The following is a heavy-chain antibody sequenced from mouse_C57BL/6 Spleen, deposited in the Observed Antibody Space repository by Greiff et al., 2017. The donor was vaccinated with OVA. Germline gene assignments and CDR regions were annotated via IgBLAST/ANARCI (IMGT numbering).Heavy chain of an antibody. CDR2: ISDGGSYT. Sequence: EVMLVESGGGLVKPGGSLKLSCAASGFTFSSYAMSWVRQTPEKRLEWVATISDGGSYTYYPDNVKGRFTISRDNAKNNLYLQMSHLKSEDTAMYYCARETGHYAMDYWGQGTSVTVSS. CDR1: GFTFSSYA. CDR3: ARETGHYAMDY. J-gene: IGHJ4*01. V-gene: IGHV5-4*01.